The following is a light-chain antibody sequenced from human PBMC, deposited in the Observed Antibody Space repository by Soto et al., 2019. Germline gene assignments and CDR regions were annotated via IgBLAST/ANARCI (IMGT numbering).Light chain of an antibody. CDR1: SSDVGSYNP. CDR3: CSYTGSDTS. CDR2: EGS. J-gene: IGLJ2*01. Sequence: QSALTQPASVSGSPGQSITISCTGTSSDVGSYNPVSWYQQHPGKPPKLMIYEGSKRPSGVSNRFSGSKSGNTASLTISGLQAEDEADYYCCSYTGSDTSFGGGTKVTVL. V-gene: IGLV2-23*01.